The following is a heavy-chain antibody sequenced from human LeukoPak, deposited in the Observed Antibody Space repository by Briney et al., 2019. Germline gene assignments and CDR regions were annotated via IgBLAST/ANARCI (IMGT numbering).Heavy chain of an antibody. CDR2: IYYSGST. Sequence: SETLSLTCTVSGGSIGSYYWSWIRQPPGKGLEWIGYIYYSGSTNYNPSLKSRVTISVDTSRNQFSLKLSSVTAADTAVYYCARGGTVRNGMDVWGQGTTVTVSS. CDR1: GGSIGSYY. J-gene: IGHJ6*02. D-gene: IGHD1-26*01. V-gene: IGHV4-59*01. CDR3: ARGGTVRNGMDV.